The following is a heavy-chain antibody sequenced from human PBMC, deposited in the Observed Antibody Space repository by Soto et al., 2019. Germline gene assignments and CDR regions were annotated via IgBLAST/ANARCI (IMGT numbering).Heavy chain of an antibody. Sequence: VGPLRLSCAASGFTFTRYTMNWVRRAAGKGPDSGSASRSTSSYIYYGDSKQGRFTISRDNSKNTLYLQMNSLRAEDTAVYYCSKDRLSGSPPTLGFDPWGQGTLVTSPQ. CDR3: SKDRLSGSPPTLGFDP. V-gene: IGHV3-21*04. CDR1: GFTFTRYT. CDR2: SRSTSSYI. J-gene: IGHJ5*02. D-gene: IGHD1-26*01.